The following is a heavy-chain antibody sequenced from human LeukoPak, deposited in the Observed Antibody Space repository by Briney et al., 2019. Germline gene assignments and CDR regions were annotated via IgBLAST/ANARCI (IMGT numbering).Heavy chain of an antibody. J-gene: IGHJ4*02. CDR3: ARGLAAAGDY. CDR1: GGSISSGSYY. CDR2: IYTSGST. Sequence: SQTLSLTCTVSGGSISSGSYYWSWIRQPAGKGLEWIGRIYTSGSTNYNPSLKSRVTISVDTSKNQFSLKLSSVTAADTAVYYCARGLAAAGDYXGXGTLVTVSS. D-gene: IGHD6-13*01. V-gene: IGHV4-61*02.